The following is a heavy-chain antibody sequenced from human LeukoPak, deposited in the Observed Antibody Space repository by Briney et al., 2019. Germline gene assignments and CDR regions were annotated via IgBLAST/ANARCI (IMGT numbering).Heavy chain of an antibody. CDR3: ARQGLLWFGELLLAVGYYFDY. V-gene: IGHV4-39*01. J-gene: IGHJ4*02. D-gene: IGHD3-10*01. CDR2: IYYSGST. Sequence: PSETLSLTCTVSGGSISSSSYYWGWIRQPPGKGLEWIGSIYYSGSTYYNPSLKSRVTISVDTSKNQFSLKLSSVTAADTAVYYCARQGLLWFGELLLAVGYYFDYWGQGTLVTVSS. CDR1: GGSISSSSYY.